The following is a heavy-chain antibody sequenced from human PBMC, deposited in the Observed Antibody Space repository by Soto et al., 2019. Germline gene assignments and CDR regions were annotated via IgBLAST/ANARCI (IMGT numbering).Heavy chain of an antibody. CDR3: ARDGDIVVVPALNWFDP. D-gene: IGHD2-2*01. V-gene: IGHV1-18*04. J-gene: IGHJ5*02. Sequence: ASVKVSCKASGYTFTSCGISWVRQAPGQGLEWMGWISAYNGNTNYAQKLQGRVTMTTDTSTSTAYMELRSLRSDDTAVYYCARDGDIVVVPALNWFDPWGQGTLVTVSS. CDR2: ISAYNGNT. CDR1: GYTFTSCG.